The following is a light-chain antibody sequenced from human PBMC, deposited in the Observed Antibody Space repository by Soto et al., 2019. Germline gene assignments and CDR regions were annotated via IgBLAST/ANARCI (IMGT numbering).Light chain of an antibody. V-gene: IGLV2-11*01. Sequence: QSVLTQPPSASGSPGQSVTISCTGTSSDVGGYDYVSWYQQRPGKAPKLLIYDVTKRPSGVPDRFSGSKSGNTASLTISGLQAEDEADFYCCSYGGSFPDVFGTGTKVTVL. CDR2: DVT. CDR1: SSDVGGYDY. CDR3: CSYGGSFPDV. J-gene: IGLJ1*01.